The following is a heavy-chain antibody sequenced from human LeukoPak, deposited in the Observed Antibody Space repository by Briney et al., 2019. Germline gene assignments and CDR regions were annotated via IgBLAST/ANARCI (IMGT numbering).Heavy chain of an antibody. D-gene: IGHD6-13*01. CDR3: ARDTGYSSSWGAFDI. Sequence: PSETLSLTCTVSGGSISSSIYYWGWIRQPPGKGLEWIGSIYYTGNTYYNPSLKSRVTIPVDTSKNQFSLKLSSVTAADTAVYYCARDTGYSSSWGAFDIWGQGTMVTVSS. J-gene: IGHJ3*02. CDR2: IYYTGNT. CDR1: GGSISSSIYY. V-gene: IGHV4-39*07.